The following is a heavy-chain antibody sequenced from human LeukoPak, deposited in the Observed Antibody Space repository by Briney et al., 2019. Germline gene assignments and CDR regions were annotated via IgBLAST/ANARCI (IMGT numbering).Heavy chain of an antibody. CDR1: GYTFTSYY. J-gene: IGHJ4*02. CDR2: INPSGGST. V-gene: IGHV1-46*01. D-gene: IGHD3-3*01. CDR3: ARVAKTYYDFWSGYSDY. Sequence: ASVKVSCKASGYTFTSYYMHWVRQAPGQGLEWMGIINPSGGSTSYAQKFQGRVTMTRDTSTSTVYMELSSLRSEDTAVYYCARVAKTYYDFWSGYSDYWGQGTLVTVSS.